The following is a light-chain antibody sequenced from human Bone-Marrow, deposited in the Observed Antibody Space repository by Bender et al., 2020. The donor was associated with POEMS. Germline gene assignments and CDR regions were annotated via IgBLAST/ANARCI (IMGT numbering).Light chain of an antibody. V-gene: IGLV2-14*03. CDR1: GSDIGNYNF. J-gene: IGLJ1*01. Sequence: QSALTQPASVSGSPGQSISLSCTGTGSDIGNYNFVSWYQQHPDKAPTVMIYDVSHRPSGVSNRFSGSKSGNTASLTISGLQAEDEADYYCYSYTASNTFVFGTGTKVTVL. CDR3: YSYTASNTFV. CDR2: DVS.